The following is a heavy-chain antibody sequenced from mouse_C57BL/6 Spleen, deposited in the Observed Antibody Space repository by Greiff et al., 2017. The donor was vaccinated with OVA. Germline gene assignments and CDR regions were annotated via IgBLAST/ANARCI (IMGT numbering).Heavy chain of an antibody. Sequence: QVQLQQPGTDLVKPGASVKLSCKASGYTFTSYWMHWVKQRPGQGLEWIGNINPSNGGTNYNEKFKSKATLTVDKSSSTAYMQLSSLTSEDSAVYYCAKERGPYSNYEGFAYWGQGTLVTVSA. CDR2: INPSNGGT. CDR1: GYTFTSYW. CDR3: AKERGPYSNYEGFAY. V-gene: IGHV1-53*01. D-gene: IGHD2-5*01. J-gene: IGHJ3*01.